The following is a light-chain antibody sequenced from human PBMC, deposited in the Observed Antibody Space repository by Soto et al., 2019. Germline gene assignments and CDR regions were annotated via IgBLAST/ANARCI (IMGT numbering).Light chain of an antibody. V-gene: IGKV3-15*01. CDR2: GAS. Sequence: EIVMTQSPATLSVSAGERATLSCRASQSVNSNLAWYQQKPGQAPRLLIYGASTRAAGVPAKFSGSGSGTEFTLTISSLQSEDFAVYYCQQYNNWPPTFGQGTRLEIK. J-gene: IGKJ5*01. CDR1: QSVNSN. CDR3: QQYNNWPPT.